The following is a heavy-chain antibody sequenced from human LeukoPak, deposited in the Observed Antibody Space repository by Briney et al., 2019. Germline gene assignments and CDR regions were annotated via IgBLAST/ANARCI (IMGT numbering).Heavy chain of an antibody. D-gene: IGHD3-10*01. J-gene: IGHJ3*02. Sequence: GGSLRLSCAASGFTFSHYWMSWIRQAPGEGLEWVSYISFSGSDTQYADSAKGRFTISGDNAKKSLYLQMNSLRAEDTAVYYCARDRGSGDAFDIWGQGTMVTVSS. CDR2: ISFSGSDT. CDR3: ARDRGSGDAFDI. CDR1: GFTFSHYW. V-gene: IGHV3-11*04.